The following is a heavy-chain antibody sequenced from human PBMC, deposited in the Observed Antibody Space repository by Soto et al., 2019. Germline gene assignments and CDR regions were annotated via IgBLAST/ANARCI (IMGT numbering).Heavy chain of an antibody. CDR3: AKDRWFRVGVKTRPYNY. CDR1: GFTFSSYA. D-gene: IGHD1-26*01. J-gene: IGHJ4*02. V-gene: IGHV3-23*01. CDR2: ISGSGGST. Sequence: EVQPLESGGGLVQPGGSLRLSCAASGFTFSSYAMSWVRQAPGKGLEWVSAISGSGGSTYYADSVKGRFTISRDNSKNTLYLQMNSLRAEDTAVYYCAKDRWFRVGVKTRPYNYWGQGTLVTVSS.